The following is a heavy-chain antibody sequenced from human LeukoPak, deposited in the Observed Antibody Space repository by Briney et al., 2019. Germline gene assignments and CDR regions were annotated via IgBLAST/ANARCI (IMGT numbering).Heavy chain of an antibody. V-gene: IGHV1-24*01. CDR2: FDPEDGET. D-gene: IGHD3-22*01. J-gene: IGHJ6*02. CDR1: GYTLTELS. CDR3: ATSMVIYYYYGMDV. Sequence: GASVKVSCKVSGYTLTELSMHWVRQAPGKGLEWMGGFDPEDGETIYAQKFQGRVTMTEDTSTDTAYMELSSLRSEDTAVYYCATSMVIYYYYGMDVWGQGTTVTVSS.